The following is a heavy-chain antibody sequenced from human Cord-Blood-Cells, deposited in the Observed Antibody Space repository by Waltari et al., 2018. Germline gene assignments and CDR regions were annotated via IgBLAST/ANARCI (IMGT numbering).Heavy chain of an antibody. V-gene: IGHV1-69*01. Sequence: QVQLVQSGAEVKKPGSSVKVSCKASGGTFSSYAISWVRQARGQGPEWMGGIIPIFGTANYAQKFQGRVTITADESTSTAYMELSSLRSEDTAVYYCARMAVRGVIIKYYYYGMDVWGQGTTVTVSS. J-gene: IGHJ6*02. CDR2: IIPIFGTA. D-gene: IGHD3-10*01. CDR3: ARMAVRGVIIKYYYYGMDV. CDR1: GGTFSSYA.